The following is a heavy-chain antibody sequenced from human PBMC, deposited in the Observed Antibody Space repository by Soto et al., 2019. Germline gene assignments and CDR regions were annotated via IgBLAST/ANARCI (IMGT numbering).Heavy chain of an antibody. J-gene: IGHJ1*01. CDR1: GVTFISYG. Sequence: PWGSMGLGCAVSGVTFISYGIIWFRYTPVKGLEWVANINQDGSEKYYVDSVKGRFTISRDNAKNSLYLQMNSLRAEDTAVYYCARELIVGPAEYFQHWGQGTLVTVSS. CDR3: ARELIVGPAEYFQH. V-gene: IGHV3-7*01. CDR2: INQDGSEK. D-gene: IGHD1-26*01.